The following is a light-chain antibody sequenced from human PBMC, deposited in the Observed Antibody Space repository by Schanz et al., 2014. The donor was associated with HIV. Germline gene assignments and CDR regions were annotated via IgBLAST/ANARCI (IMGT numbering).Light chain of an antibody. CDR1: QVIDSNY. CDR2: GAS. CDR3: QYCGSAPFT. V-gene: IGKV3-20*01. Sequence: VVLTQSPGTLSLSAGERATLSCRASQVIDSNYFGWYQQRPGQAPRLLIYGASRRATGIPDRFSGGGSGTEFTLTISRMEPEDFEVYYCQYCGSAPFTFGPGTRVDIK. J-gene: IGKJ3*01.